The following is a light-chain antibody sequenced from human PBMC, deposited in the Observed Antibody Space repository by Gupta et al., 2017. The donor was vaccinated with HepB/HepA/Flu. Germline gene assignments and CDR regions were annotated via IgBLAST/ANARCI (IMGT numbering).Light chain of an antibody. J-gene: IGKJ1*01. V-gene: IGKV1-8*01. Sequence: AIRMTQSPSSFSASTGDRVTITCRASQAITTYLAWYQQKPGSPPKLLIYGGSALEGGVPSRFSGRGSGTDFTLTISSLQTEDFATYYCQQYYNNPWMFGQGTTVDIK. CDR2: GGS. CDR1: QAITTY. CDR3: QQYYNNPWM.